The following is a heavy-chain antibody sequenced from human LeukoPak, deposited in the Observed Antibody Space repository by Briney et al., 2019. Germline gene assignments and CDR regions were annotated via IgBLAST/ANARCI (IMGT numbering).Heavy chain of an antibody. D-gene: IGHD3-10*01. Sequence: GGSLRLSCAASAITFSTYAMSWVRQAPGKGLECVSVISGGAGSTYYADSVKGRFTISRDNAKNSLYLQMNSLRAEDTAVYYCARDSGDRXVDYWGQGTLVTVSS. V-gene: IGHV3-23*01. CDR3: ARDSGDRXVDY. J-gene: IGHJ4*02. CDR1: AITFSTYA. CDR2: ISGGAGST.